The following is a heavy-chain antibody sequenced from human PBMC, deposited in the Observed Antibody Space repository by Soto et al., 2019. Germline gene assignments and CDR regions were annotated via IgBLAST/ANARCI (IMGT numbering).Heavy chain of an antibody. CDR1: GFTFSSYA. CDR3: ARDRITMIVVVTYGMDV. J-gene: IGHJ6*02. Sequence: QVQLVESGGGVVQPGRSLRLSCAASGFTFSSYAMHWVRQAPGKGLEWVAVISYDGSNKYYADSVKGRFTISRDNSKNTLYLQMNSLRAEDTAVYYCARDRITMIVVVTYGMDVWGQGTTVTVPS. D-gene: IGHD3-22*01. V-gene: IGHV3-30-3*01. CDR2: ISYDGSNK.